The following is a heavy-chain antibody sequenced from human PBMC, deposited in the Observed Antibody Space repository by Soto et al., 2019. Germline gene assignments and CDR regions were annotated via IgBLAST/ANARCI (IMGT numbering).Heavy chain of an antibody. Sequence: PSETLSLTCTVSRVSMSDYFWSWIRQPPGKGLEWIGYIFHTGSTNYNPSLKNRVTISVDTSKNQFSLKLSSVTAADTAVYYCARTYGDCFDYWGQGTLVTSPQ. V-gene: IGHV4-59*01. CDR1: RVSMSDYF. J-gene: IGHJ4*02. CDR2: IFHTGST. D-gene: IGHD4-17*01. CDR3: ARTYGDCFDY.